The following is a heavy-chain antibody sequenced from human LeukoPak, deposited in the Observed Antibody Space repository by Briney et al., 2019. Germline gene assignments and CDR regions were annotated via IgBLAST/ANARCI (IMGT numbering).Heavy chain of an antibody. Sequence: ASVKVSCKASGGTFSSYAIIWVRQAPGQGLEWMGGIIPILGTANYAQKFQGRVTITTDESTSTAYMELSSLRSEDTAVYYCARGLLYGGSYYDNWFDPWGQGTLVTVSS. CDR2: IIPILGTA. CDR1: GGTFSSYA. V-gene: IGHV1-69*05. CDR3: ARGLLYGGSYYDNWFDP. J-gene: IGHJ5*02. D-gene: IGHD1-26*01.